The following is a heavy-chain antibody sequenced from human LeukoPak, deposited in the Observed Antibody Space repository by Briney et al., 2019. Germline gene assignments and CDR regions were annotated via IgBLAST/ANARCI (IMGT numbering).Heavy chain of an antibody. V-gene: IGHV3-21*01. CDR2: ITSSGSYI. CDR1: GFTFSSYS. CDR3: ARGTNNFWSGYCMDV. Sequence: GGSLRLSCAASGFTFSSYSMNWVRQAPGKGLEWVSSITSSGSYIYYADSLKGRFSISRDGAKNSLYLQMNSLRAEDTAVYYCARGTNNFWSGYCMDVWGQGTTVTVSS. D-gene: IGHD3-3*01. J-gene: IGHJ6*03.